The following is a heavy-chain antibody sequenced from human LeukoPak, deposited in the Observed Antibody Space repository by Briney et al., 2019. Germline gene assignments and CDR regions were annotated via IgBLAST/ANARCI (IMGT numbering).Heavy chain of an antibody. D-gene: IGHD3-3*01. Sequence: SVKVSCKASGGTFSSYAISWVRQAPGQGLEWMGGIIPIFGTANYAQKFQGRVTITTDESTSTAYMELSSLRSEDTAVYYCARDSGSTIFGVVIMDYWGQGTLVTVSS. CDR1: GGTFSSYA. CDR3: ARDSGSTIFGVVIMDY. CDR2: IIPIFGTA. V-gene: IGHV1-69*05. J-gene: IGHJ4*02.